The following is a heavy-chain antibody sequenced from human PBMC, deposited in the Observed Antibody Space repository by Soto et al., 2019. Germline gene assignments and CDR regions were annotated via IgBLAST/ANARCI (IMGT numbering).Heavy chain of an antibody. CDR2: ISGSGGST. D-gene: IGHD3-9*01. Sequence: PGGSLRLSCAASGFTFSSYAMSWVRQAPGKGLEWVSAISGSGGSTYYADSVKGRFTISRDNSKNTLYLQMNSLRAEDTAVYYFAKDSDWLPTYFDYSGQGTLVTVSS. CDR1: GFTFSSYA. V-gene: IGHV3-23*01. CDR3: AKDSDWLPTYFDY. J-gene: IGHJ4*02.